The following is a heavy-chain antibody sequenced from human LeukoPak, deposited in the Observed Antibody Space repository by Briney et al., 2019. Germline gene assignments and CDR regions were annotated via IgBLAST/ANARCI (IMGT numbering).Heavy chain of an antibody. Sequence: GGSLRLSCAASGFTFSSYAMSWVRQAPGKGLEWVSAISSSESSTYYADSVRGRFTISRDNSKNTLYLQMNSLRSEDTAVYYCAKVPTSFYTASWGFDNWGQGTLVTVSS. CDR1: GFTFSSYA. J-gene: IGHJ4*02. CDR3: AKVPTSFYTASWGFDN. D-gene: IGHD5-18*01. CDR2: ISSSESST. V-gene: IGHV3-23*01.